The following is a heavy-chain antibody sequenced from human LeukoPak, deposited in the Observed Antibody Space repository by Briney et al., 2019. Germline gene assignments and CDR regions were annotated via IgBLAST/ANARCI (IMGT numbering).Heavy chain of an antibody. V-gene: IGHV3-23*01. Sequence: GGSLRLSCAASGFTFSSYAMSWVRQAPGEGLEWASVISGSGDSTYYADSVKGRFTISRDNSKNTLHLQMNSLRVEDTAVYYCAKESPDFDYWGQGTLVTVSS. CDR3: AKESPDFDY. J-gene: IGHJ4*02. CDR2: ISGSGDST. CDR1: GFTFSSYA.